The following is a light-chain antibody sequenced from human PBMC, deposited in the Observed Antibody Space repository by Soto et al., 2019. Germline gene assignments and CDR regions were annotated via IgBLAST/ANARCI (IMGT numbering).Light chain of an antibody. CDR2: AAS. J-gene: IGKJ4*01. Sequence: DIQMTQSPSSLSASVGDRVTITCRASQGISSFLAWYQQKPGKAPKLLIYAASTLQSGVPSRFSGSGSGTDFTFTIGSLQPEDFATYYCQQLNTYPLTFGGGTKVDIK. V-gene: IGKV1-9*01. CDR1: QGISSF. CDR3: QQLNTYPLT.